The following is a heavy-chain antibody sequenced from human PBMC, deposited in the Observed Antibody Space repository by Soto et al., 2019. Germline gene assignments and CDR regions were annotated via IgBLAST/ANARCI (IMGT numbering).Heavy chain of an antibody. CDR1: GFTFSSYA. CDR2: IDGSGGDR. CDR3: AKEIVAGAYVETSAFDF. D-gene: IGHD3-22*01. J-gene: IGHJ4*02. V-gene: IGHV3-23*01. Sequence: EVQLLESGGDLVQPGGSLRLSCAASGFTFSSYAMGWVRQAPGTGVEWVSVIDGSGGDRSLADSVKGRFTISRDNSKNTLYLQMDRLRVEDTARYFCAKEIVAGAYVETSAFDFWGKGTLVTVSS.